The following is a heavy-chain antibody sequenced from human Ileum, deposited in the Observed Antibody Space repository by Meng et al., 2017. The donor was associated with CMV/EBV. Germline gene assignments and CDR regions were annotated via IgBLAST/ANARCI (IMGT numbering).Heavy chain of an antibody. CDR2: SRNEASSYTT. V-gene: IGHV3-72*01. Sequence: LSGAVSGFTFSDHYMDWVRQTPGKGLEWLGRSRNEASSYTTEYAPSVRGRFFISRDVSKNSLDLQMNSLTTEDTAVYYCARAPGHDYWGQGSLVTVSS. CDR1: GFTFSDHY. CDR3: ARAPGHDY. J-gene: IGHJ4*02.